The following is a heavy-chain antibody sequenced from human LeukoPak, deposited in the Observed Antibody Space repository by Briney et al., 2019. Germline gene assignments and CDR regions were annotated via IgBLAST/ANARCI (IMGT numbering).Heavy chain of an antibody. J-gene: IGHJ4*02. Sequence: GGSLRLSCAASGFTFSSYGMHWVRQAPGKGLEWVTFIRYDGSNKYYTESVKGRFTISRDNSKNTLYLQMNSLRAEDSAVYYCAKDLRAAATDLFDSWGRGTLVTVSS. V-gene: IGHV3-30*02. CDR3: AKDLRAAATDLFDS. D-gene: IGHD6-13*01. CDR1: GFTFSSYG. CDR2: IRYDGSNK.